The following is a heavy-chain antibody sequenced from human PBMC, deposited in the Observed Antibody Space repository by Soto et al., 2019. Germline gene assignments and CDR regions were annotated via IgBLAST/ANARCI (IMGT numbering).Heavy chain of an antibody. Sequence: PGGSLRLSCAASGFTFSSYAMSWVRQAPGKGLEWVSAISGSGGSTYYADSVKGRFTISRDNSKNTLYLQMNSLRAEDTAVYYCAKGSPPVAGTLRSFDYWGQGTLVTVSS. J-gene: IGHJ4*02. CDR1: GFTFSSYA. D-gene: IGHD6-19*01. CDR3: AKGSPPVAGTLRSFDY. CDR2: ISGSGGST. V-gene: IGHV3-23*01.